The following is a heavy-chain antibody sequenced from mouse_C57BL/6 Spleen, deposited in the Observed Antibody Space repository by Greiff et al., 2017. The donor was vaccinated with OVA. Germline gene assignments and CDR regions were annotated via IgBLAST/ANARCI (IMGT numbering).Heavy chain of an antibody. Sequence: VQLQQPGTELVKPGASVKLSCKASGYTFTSYWMHWVKQRPGQGLEWIGNINPSNGGTNYNEKFKSKATLTVDKSSSTAYMQLSSLTSEDSAVYYCAREGYYRDYAMDYWGQGTSVTVSS. CDR3: AREGYYRDYAMDY. CDR1: GYTFTSYW. CDR2: INPSNGGT. V-gene: IGHV1-53*01. J-gene: IGHJ4*01. D-gene: IGHD2-14*01.